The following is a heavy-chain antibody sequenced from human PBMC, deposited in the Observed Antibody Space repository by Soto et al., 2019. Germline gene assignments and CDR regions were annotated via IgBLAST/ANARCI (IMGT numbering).Heavy chain of an antibody. V-gene: IGHV1-3*01. CDR3: ARVDSSGWYRGAAFDI. J-gene: IGHJ3*02. CDR1: GYTFTSYA. D-gene: IGHD6-19*01. Sequence: VQLVQSGAEVKKPGASVKVSCKASGYTFTSYAMHWVRQAPGQRLEWMGWINAGNGNTKYSQKFQGRVTITRDTSASTDYMELSSLRSEDTAVYYCARVDSSGWYRGAAFDIWGQGTMVTVSS. CDR2: INAGNGNT.